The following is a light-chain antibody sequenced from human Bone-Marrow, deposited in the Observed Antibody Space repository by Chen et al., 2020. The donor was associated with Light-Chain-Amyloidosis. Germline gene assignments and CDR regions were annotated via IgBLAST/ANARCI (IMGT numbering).Light chain of an antibody. V-gene: IGKV1-39*01. CDR1: QTIGKY. Sequence: DIQMTQSPSSLSAYERDRVTITCRASQTIGKYLHWYQQKQGKAPKLLIYAASSLQSGVPSRFSGSESVTDFTLSISSLQAEDFAIYYCQQSYSTPITFGQGTRLEIK. J-gene: IGKJ5*01. CDR2: AAS. CDR3: QQSYSTPIT.